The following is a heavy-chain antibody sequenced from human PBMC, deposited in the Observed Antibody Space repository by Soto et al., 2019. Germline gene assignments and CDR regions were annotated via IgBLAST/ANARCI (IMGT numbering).Heavy chain of an antibody. CDR2: ISYDGSNK. CDR1: GFTYSSYA. D-gene: IGHD2-2*01. J-gene: IGHJ6*02. V-gene: IGHV3-30-3*01. CDR3: ARDHQRSIPSPPYV. Sequence: PGGSLRLSCAASGFTYSSYAMHWVRQAPGKGLEWVAVISYDGSNKYYADSVKGRFTISRDNSKNTLYLQMNSLRAEDTAVYYCARDHQRSIPSPPYVWGQETTVTVSS.